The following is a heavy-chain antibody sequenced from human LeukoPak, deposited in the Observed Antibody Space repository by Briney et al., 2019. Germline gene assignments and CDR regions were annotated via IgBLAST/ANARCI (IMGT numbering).Heavy chain of an antibody. CDR3: ARDSSGYSSSWYNWFDP. Sequence: SSVKVSCKASVYTFTSYYMHWVRQDPGQGLEWMGWINPNSGVTNYAQKFQGRVTMTRDTSISTAYMELSRLRSDDTAVYYCARDSSGYSSSWYNWFDPWGQGTLVTVSS. D-gene: IGHD6-13*01. J-gene: IGHJ5*02. V-gene: IGHV1-2*02. CDR1: VYTFTSYY. CDR2: INPNSGVT.